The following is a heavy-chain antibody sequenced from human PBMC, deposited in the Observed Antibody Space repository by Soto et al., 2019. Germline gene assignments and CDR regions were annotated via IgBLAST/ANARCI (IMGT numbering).Heavy chain of an antibody. J-gene: IGHJ4*02. CDR1: GFTFSSYA. D-gene: IGHD3-22*01. Sequence: QVQLVESGGGVVQPGRSLRLSCAASGFTFSSYAMHWVRQAPGKGLEWVAVISYDGSNKYYADSVKGRFTISRDNSKNTLDFQINSLRAEDKAVDYCSKADKSGFYPYWGQGTLVTVSS. CDR3: SKADKSGFYPY. V-gene: IGHV3-30*14. CDR2: ISYDGSNK.